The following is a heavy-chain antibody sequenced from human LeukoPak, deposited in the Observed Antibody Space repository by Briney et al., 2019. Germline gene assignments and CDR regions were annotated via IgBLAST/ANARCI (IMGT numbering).Heavy chain of an antibody. CDR3: ARERLGGSLDY. J-gene: IGHJ4*02. CDR1: GFTFSSYW. D-gene: IGHD1-26*01. CDR2: VNGDVSGT. V-gene: IGHV3-74*01. Sequence: GGSLRLSCAASGFTFSSYWMHWVRQAPGKGLVWVSRVNGDVSGTVYADSVKGRFTISRDNAKNTVYLQMNSLRADDTAVYYCARERLGGSLDYWGQGTLVTVSS.